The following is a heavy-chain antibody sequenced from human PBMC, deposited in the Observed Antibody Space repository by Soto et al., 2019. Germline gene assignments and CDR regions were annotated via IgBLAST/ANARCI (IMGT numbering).Heavy chain of an antibody. D-gene: IGHD2-2*03. CDR3: ASLKDIRNGYFFDS. V-gene: IGHV1-46*01. J-gene: IGHJ4*01. Sequence: ASVKVSCKASGYTFGSYYMHWVRQAPGQGLEWMGLINPSDVGISYAQKFQGRVFMSKDTSTSTVYMELSSLRSDDTAVYYCASLKDIRNGYFFDSWGRGSLVTVSS. CDR1: GYTFGSYY. CDR2: INPSDVGI.